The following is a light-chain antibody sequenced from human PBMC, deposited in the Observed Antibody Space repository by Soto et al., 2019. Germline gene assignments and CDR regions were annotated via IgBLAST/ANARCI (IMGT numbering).Light chain of an antibody. V-gene: IGLV1-44*01. CDR2: DNN. Sequence: QSVLTQPPSASGTPGQRVTISCSGSNSNIGSNTVNWYQQLPGTAPKLLIYDNNKRPSGVPGRFSDSKSGTSASLATSGLQSEDEADYYCASWDDRLNGVIFGGGTKVTVL. CDR3: ASWDDRLNGVI. J-gene: IGLJ2*01. CDR1: NSNIGSNT.